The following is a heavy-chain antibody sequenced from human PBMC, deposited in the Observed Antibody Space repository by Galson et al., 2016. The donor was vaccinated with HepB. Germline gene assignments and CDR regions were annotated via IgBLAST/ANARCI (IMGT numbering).Heavy chain of an antibody. CDR1: GFSLSSSGIC. V-gene: IGHV2-70*13. J-gene: IGHJ6*02. CDR2: IDWDDEQ. D-gene: IGHD1-26*01. Sequence: PALVKPTQTLTLTCTFSGFSLSSSGICVTWIRQPPGKALEWLALIDWDDEQYYSTSLKTRLTISKDTSKNQVVLRMTNMDPADTATYYCARTSQPSWGFEAYYFNGMDVWGQGTTVTVSS. CDR3: ARTSQPSWGFEAYYFNGMDV.